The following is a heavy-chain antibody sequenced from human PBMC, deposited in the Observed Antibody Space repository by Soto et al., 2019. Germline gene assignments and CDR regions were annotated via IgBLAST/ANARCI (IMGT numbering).Heavy chain of an antibody. D-gene: IGHD2-2*01. CDR1: GGSISSYY. CDR2: IYYSGST. CDR3: ARATRDIVVVPAEPRNDAFDI. J-gene: IGHJ3*02. Sequence: SETLSLTCTVSGGSISSYYWSWIRQPPGKGLKWIGYIYYSGSTNYNPSLKSRVTISVDTSKIQSSLKLSSVTAADTAVYYCARATRDIVVVPAEPRNDAFDIWGQGTMVTVS. V-gene: IGHV4-59*01.